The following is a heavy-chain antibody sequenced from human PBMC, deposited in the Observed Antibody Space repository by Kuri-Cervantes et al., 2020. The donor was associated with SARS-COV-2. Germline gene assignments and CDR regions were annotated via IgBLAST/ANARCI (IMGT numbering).Heavy chain of an antibody. Sequence: GGSLRLSCVASGFTFSNYVIHWVRQAPGKGLEWVAVIWYDGENEYYAGSVKGRFTISRDNSKYTVSLHMNSLRAEDTAMYYCATVYTMGVSLDWGQGTLVTVSS. J-gene: IGHJ4*02. V-gene: IGHV3-33*08. CDR2: IWYDGENE. CDR1: GFTFSNYV. D-gene: IGHD3-16*01. CDR3: ATVYTMGVSLD.